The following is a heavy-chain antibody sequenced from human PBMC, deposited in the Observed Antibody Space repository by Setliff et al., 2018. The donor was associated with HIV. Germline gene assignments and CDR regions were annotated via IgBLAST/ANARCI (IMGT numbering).Heavy chain of an antibody. D-gene: IGHD3-3*01. CDR3: SKEKFTFNLFRGVIDS. V-gene: IGHV3-23*01. CDR2: ISGSGSTT. Sequence: GGSLRLSCAASGFTFSSYSMNWVRQAPGKGLEWVSSISGSGSTTYYADSVRGLLTISRDNSQNALSLQMNSLRAEDTAFYYCSKEKFTFNLFRGVIDSWGQGTLVTVSS. J-gene: IGHJ4*02. CDR1: GFTFSSYS.